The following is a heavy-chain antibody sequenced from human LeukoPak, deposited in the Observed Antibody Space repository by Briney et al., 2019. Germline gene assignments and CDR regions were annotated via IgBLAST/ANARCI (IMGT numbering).Heavy chain of an antibody. CDR1: GASFSDSY. D-gene: IGHD5-18*01. CDR2: INNSGST. V-gene: IGHV4-34*01. Sequence: PSETLSLTCAVYGASFSDSYWSWIRQSPEKGLEWIGEINNSGSTSYNPSLNSRVIMSVDRSKNQFSLRLTSVTAADTAVYYCARARGYSYGYSDYWGQGTLVTVSS. CDR3: ARARGYSYGYSDY. J-gene: IGHJ4*02.